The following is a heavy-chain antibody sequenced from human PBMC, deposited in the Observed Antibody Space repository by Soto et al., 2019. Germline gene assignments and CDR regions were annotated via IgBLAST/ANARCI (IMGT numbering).Heavy chain of an antibody. CDR2: ISSDGST. CDR3: ARDIFGGSYDFWH. V-gene: IGHV3-66*01. D-gene: IGHD3-3*01. Sequence: EVQVVESAGRLVQPVGSLRLSCAVSGFTVNNIFMSWVRQAPGKGLEWVSVISSDGSTYYADSVKGRFTISRDNSKNTLFLEMRSLRAGDTAVYYCARDIFGGSYDFWHGGQGTLVTVSS. J-gene: IGHJ4*02. CDR1: GFTVNNIF.